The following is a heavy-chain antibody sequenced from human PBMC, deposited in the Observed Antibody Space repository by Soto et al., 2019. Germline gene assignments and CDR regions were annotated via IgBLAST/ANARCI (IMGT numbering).Heavy chain of an antibody. CDR2: IGTAGDP. J-gene: IGHJ6*02. V-gene: IGHV3-13*05. D-gene: IGHD1-1*01. Sequence: TGGSLRLSCAASGFTFSSYDMHWVRQATGKGLEWVSAIGTAGDPYYPGSVKGRFTISRENAKSSLYLQMNSLRAGDTAVYYCARGGITNPAYGMDVWGQGTTVTVSS. CDR3: ARGGITNPAYGMDV. CDR1: GFTFSSYD.